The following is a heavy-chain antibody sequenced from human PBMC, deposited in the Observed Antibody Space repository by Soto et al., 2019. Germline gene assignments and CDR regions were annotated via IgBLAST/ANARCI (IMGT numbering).Heavy chain of an antibody. Sequence: GGSLSFSCAASGFSFSDYAMSWVRQAPGKGLEWVSVISESGGSTHYADSVRGRFTVSRDNSKNSLSLRMNSLRDEDTAVYFCAKRSPYSSGWYSPIFDYWGQGALVTVSS. J-gene: IGHJ4*02. CDR3: AKRSPYSSGWYSPIFDY. D-gene: IGHD6-13*01. V-gene: IGHV3-23*01. CDR1: GFSFSDYA. CDR2: ISESGGST.